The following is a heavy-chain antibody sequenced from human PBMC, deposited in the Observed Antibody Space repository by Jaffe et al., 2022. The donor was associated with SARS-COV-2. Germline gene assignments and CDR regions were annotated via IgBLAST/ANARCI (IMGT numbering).Heavy chain of an antibody. J-gene: IGHJ6*02. V-gene: IGHV4-34*01. CDR2: INHSGST. CDR3: ARGPRQQWLSRGGYGMDV. Sequence: QVQLQQWGAGLLKPSETLSLTCAVYGGSFSGYYWSWIRQPPGKGLEWIGEINHSGSTNYNPSLKSRVTISVDTSKNQFSLKLSSVTAADTAVYYCARGPRQQWLSRGGYGMDVWGQGTTVTVSS. D-gene: IGHD6-19*01. CDR1: GGSFSGYY.